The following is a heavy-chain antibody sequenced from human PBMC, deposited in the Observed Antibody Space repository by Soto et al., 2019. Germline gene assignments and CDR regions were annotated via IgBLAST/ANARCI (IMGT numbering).Heavy chain of an antibody. D-gene: IGHD6-19*01. CDR2: IYYSGST. V-gene: IGHV4-59*12. Sequence: SETLSLTCTVSGGSTSSYYWSWIRQPPGKGLEWIGYIYYSGSTNYNPSLKSRVTISVDTSKNQFSLKLSSVTAADTAVYYCASGAVAATRSLLPSYGMDVWGQGTTVTVXS. CDR1: GGSTSSYY. CDR3: ASGAVAATRSLLPSYGMDV. J-gene: IGHJ6*02.